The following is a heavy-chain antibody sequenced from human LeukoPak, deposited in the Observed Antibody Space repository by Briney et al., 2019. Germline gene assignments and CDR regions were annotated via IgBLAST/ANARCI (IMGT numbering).Heavy chain of an antibody. CDR1: GYTFTSYA. V-gene: IGHV1-3*01. Sequence: ASVKVSCKASGYTFTSYAMHWVRQAPGQRLEWMGWINAGNGNTKYSQKFQGRVTMTRDTSTSTVYMELSSLRSEDTAVYYCARDRGYSYGRPYWYFDLWGRGTQVTVSS. CDR2: INAGNGNT. CDR3: ARDRGYSYGRPYWYFDL. D-gene: IGHD5-18*01. J-gene: IGHJ2*01.